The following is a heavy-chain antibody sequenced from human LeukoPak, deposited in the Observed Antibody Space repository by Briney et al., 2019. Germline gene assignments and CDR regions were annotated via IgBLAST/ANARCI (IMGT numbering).Heavy chain of an antibody. D-gene: IGHD6-19*01. V-gene: IGHV3-9*03. CDR1: GFTFDDYA. CDR3: AKAYSSGWYGYFGY. J-gene: IGHJ4*02. Sequence: PGRSLRLSCAASGFTFDDYAMHWVRQAPGKGLEWVSGISWNSGSIGYADSVEGRFTISRDNAKNSLYLQMNSLRAEDMALYYCAKAYSSGWYGYFGYWGQGTLVTVSS. CDR2: ISWNSGSI.